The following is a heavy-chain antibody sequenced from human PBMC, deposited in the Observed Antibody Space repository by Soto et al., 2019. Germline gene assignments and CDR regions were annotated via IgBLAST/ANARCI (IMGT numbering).Heavy chain of an antibody. D-gene: IGHD6-19*01. Sequence: QVQLVESGGGVVQPGRSLRLSCAASGFTFSSYGMHWVRQAPGKGLEWVAVIWYDGDNKYYADSVKGRFTISRDNSKNTLYLQMNSLRAEDTAVYYCARAYSSGWFYFDYWGQGTLVTVSS. CDR1: GFTFSSYG. V-gene: IGHV3-33*01. J-gene: IGHJ4*02. CDR3: ARAYSSGWFYFDY. CDR2: IWYDGDNK.